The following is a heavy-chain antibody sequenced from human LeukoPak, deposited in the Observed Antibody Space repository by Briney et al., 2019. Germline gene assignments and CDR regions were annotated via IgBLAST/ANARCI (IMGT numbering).Heavy chain of an antibody. V-gene: IGHV1-69*04. CDR1: VGTFSHYA. CDR3: ATTHDSRELMQGAS. CDR2: IMPILDIT. D-gene: IGHD3-10*01. Sequence: ASVKVSCKASVGTFSHYAISWVRQAPGQGLEWMGRIMPILDITHYAQKFQGRVTLSADKSTSTAYMALSGLRSEDTAVYYCATTHDSRELMQGASWGQGTLVTVSS. J-gene: IGHJ5*02.